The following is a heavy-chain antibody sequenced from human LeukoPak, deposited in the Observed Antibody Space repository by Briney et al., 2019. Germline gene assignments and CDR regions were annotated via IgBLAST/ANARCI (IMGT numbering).Heavy chain of an antibody. CDR1: GFTFSDYY. J-gene: IGHJ4*02. V-gene: IGHV3-23*01. CDR3: AKPPSGYYSVFDF. Sequence: PGGSLRLSCAASGFTFSDYYMSWIRQAPGKGLEWVSTISAGGSNIYYADSVKGRFTISRDNSKNTLFLQMNSLRAEDTAVYYCAKPPSGYYSVFDFWGQGTLVTVSS. CDR2: ISAGGSNI. D-gene: IGHD3-3*01.